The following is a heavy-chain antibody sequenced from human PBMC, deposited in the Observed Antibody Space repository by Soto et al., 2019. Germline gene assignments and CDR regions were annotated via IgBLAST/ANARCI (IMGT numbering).Heavy chain of an antibody. CDR3: AREGIAAALDY. V-gene: IGHV3-21*01. CDR1: GFTFSSYS. Sequence: GGSLRLSCAASGFTFSSYSMNWVRQAPGKGLEWVSSISSSSSYIYYADSVRGRFTISRDNAKNSLYLQVNSLSAEDTAVYYCAREGIAAALDYWGQGTLVTVSS. J-gene: IGHJ4*02. D-gene: IGHD6-13*01. CDR2: ISSSSSYI.